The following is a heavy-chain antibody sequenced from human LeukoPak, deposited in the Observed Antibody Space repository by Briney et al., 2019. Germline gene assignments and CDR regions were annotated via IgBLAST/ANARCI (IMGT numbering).Heavy chain of an antibody. CDR1: GYSFTSYR. D-gene: IGHD4-11*01. Sequence: GESLKISCKGSGYSFTSYRIGWVRQMPGKGLEWMGIIYPGDSGTRYSPSFQGQVTISADKSISTAYLQWSSLKASDTAMYYCARTDYSNYPPYYYYMDVWGKGTTVTVSS. CDR2: IYPGDSGT. V-gene: IGHV5-51*01. J-gene: IGHJ6*03. CDR3: ARTDYSNYPPYYYYMDV.